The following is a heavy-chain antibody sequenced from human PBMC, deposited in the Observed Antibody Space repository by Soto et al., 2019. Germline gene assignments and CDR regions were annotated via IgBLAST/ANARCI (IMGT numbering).Heavy chain of an antibody. J-gene: IGHJ4*02. CDR3: ARVMGSGSYYEGNFDY. CDR2: INHSGST. Sequence: SETLSLTCAVYGGSFSGYYWSWIRQPPGKGLEWIGEINHSGSTNYNPSLKSRVTISVDTSKNQFSLKLSSVTAADTAVYYCARVMGSGSYYEGNFDYWGQGTLVTVSS. V-gene: IGHV4-34*01. D-gene: IGHD3-10*01. CDR1: GGSFSGYY.